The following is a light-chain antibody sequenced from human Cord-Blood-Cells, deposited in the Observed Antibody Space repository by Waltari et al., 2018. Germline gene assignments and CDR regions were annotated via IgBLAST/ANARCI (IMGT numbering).Light chain of an antibody. CDR1: SSDVGSYNL. CDR3: CSYAGSSTLWV. CDR2: EGS. Sequence: QSALTQPASVSGSPGQSITISCTGTSSDVGSYNLVSWYQQHPGKAPKLMIYEGSKRPSGVSNRCSGSKSGNTASLTISALQAEDEADYYCCSYAGSSTLWVFGGGTELTVL. J-gene: IGLJ3*02. V-gene: IGLV2-23*01.